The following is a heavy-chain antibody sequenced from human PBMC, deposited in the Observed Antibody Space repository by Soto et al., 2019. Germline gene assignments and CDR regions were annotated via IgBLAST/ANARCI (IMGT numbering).Heavy chain of an antibody. CDR3: AKDMSDYYGSGTYQDGLDV. V-gene: IGHV3-9*01. CDR2: ISWNSDSI. Sequence: DVQLVESGGGLVQPGRSLRLSCAASGFTFDDYAMHWVRQAPGKGLEWVSGISWNSDSICYGDSVKGRFTISRDNAKNSLYLQMNSLRPQDTALYYCAKDMSDYYGSGTYQDGLDVWGQGTRVTVSS. CDR1: GFTFDDYA. J-gene: IGHJ3*01. D-gene: IGHD3-10*01.